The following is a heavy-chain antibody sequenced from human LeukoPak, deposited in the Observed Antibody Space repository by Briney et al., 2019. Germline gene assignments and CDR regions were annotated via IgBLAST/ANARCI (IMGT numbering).Heavy chain of an antibody. CDR2: ISYDGSNK. Sequence: GGSLRLSCAASGFTFSSYGMHWVRQAPGKGLEWVAVISYDGSNKYYADSVKGRFTISRDNSKNTLYLQMNSLRAEDTAVYYCAKDVGSSGWFYYLDYWGQGTLVTVSS. D-gene: IGHD6-19*01. J-gene: IGHJ4*02. CDR1: GFTFSSYG. V-gene: IGHV3-30*18. CDR3: AKDVGSSGWFYYLDY.